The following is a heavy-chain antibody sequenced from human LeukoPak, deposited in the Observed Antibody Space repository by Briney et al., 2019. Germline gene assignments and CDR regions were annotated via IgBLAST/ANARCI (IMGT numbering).Heavy chain of an antibody. J-gene: IGHJ4*02. CDR1: GGSISSSSYY. CDR2: IYYSGST. CDR3: ARGVVAAAGRTFDF. Sequence: PSETLSLTCTVSGGSISSSSYYWGWIRQPPGKGLEWIGSIYYSGSTYYNPSLKSRVTISVDTSKNQFSLKLSSVTAADTAVYCARGVVAAAGRTFDFWGQGTLVTVSS. V-gene: IGHV4-39*07. D-gene: IGHD6-13*01.